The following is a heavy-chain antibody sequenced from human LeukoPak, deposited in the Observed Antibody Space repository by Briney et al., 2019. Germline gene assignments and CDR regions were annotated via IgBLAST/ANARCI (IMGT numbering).Heavy chain of an antibody. J-gene: IGHJ4*02. CDR2: IWYDGSNK. CDR3: ARDRTPLSPKQLVFDY. D-gene: IGHD6-13*01. Sequence: PGGSLRLSCAASGFTFSSYGMHWVRQAPGKGLEWVAVIWYDGSNKYYADSVKGRFTISRDNSKNTLYLQMNSLRAEDTAVYYCARDRTPLSPKQLVFDYWGQGTLVTVSS. CDR1: GFTFSSYG. V-gene: IGHV3-33*01.